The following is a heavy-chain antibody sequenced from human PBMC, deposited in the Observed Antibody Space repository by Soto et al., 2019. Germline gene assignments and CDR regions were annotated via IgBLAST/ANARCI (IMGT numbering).Heavy chain of an antibody. CDR1: GFTFSNAW. CDR3: TTDDAGIAVAGTGVRVPY. D-gene: IGHD6-19*01. CDR2: IKSKTDGGTT. Sequence: GGSLRLSCAASGFTFSNAWMSWVRQAPGKGLEWVGRIKSKTDGGTTDYAAPVKGRFTISRDDSKNTLYLQMNSLKTEDTAVYYCTTDDAGIAVAGTGVRVPYWGQGTLVTVSS. V-gene: IGHV3-15*01. J-gene: IGHJ4*02.